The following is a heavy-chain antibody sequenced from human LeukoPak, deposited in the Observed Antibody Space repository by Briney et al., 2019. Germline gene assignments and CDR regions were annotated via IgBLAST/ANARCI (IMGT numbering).Heavy chain of an antibody. J-gene: IGHJ4*02. CDR3: ASPGVSYYDSSGYSLEY. CDR1: GYTFTGYY. Sequence: GASVEVSCKASGYTFTGYYMHWVRQAPGQGLEWMGGIIPIFGTANYAQKFQGRVTITADESTSTAYMELSSLRSEDTAVYYCASPGVSYYDSSGYSLEYWGQGTLVTVSS. D-gene: IGHD3-22*01. V-gene: IGHV1-69*13. CDR2: IIPIFGTA.